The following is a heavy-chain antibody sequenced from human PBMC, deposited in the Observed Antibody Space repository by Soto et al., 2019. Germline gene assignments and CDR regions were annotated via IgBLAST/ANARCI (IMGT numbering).Heavy chain of an antibody. Sequence: PGGSLRLSCEASGFTFSDFGMSWVRQTPGRGLEWVSTVNNDGRNTHYADSVKGRFTISRDNSKYTLYLQMGSLRAEDTAIYYCAKDAGNEESLFDYWGQGTLVTVSS. CDR2: VNNDGRNT. CDR1: GFTFSDFG. CDR3: AKDAGNEESLFDY. J-gene: IGHJ4*02. V-gene: IGHV3-23*01.